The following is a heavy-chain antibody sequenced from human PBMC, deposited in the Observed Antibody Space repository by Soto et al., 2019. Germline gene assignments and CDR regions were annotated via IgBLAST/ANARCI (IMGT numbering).Heavy chain of an antibody. CDR2: IYYSGST. D-gene: IGHD2-2*01. V-gene: IGHV4-59*12. CDR1: VGSISYYY. CDR3: ARVPDR. J-gene: IGHJ5*02. Sequence: PSETLSLTCTVSVGSISYYYWSWIRQPPGKGLEWIGYIYYSGSTNYNPSLKSRVTISVDTSKNQFSLKLSSVTAADTAVYYCARVPDRWGQGTLVTVSS.